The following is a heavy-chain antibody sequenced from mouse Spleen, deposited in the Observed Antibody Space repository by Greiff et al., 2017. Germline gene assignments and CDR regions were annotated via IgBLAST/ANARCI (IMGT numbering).Heavy chain of an antibody. V-gene: IGHV1-4*01. CDR1: GYTFTSYT. Sequence: QVQLKESGAELARPGASVKMSCKASGYTFTSYTMHWVKQRPGQGLEWIGYINPSSGYTKYNQKFKDKATLTADKSSSTAYMQLSSLTSEDSAVYYCARSGNYDYAMDYWGQGTSVTVSS. J-gene: IGHJ4*01. CDR2: INPSSGYT. D-gene: IGHD2-1*01. CDR3: ARSGNYDYAMDY.